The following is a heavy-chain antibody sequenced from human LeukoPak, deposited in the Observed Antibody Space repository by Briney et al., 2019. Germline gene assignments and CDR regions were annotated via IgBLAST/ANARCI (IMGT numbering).Heavy chain of an antibody. J-gene: IGHJ1*01. CDR1: GDSISSSSYY. V-gene: IGHV4-39*01. D-gene: IGHD3-22*01. CDR3: ARRRYYDSTGYLD. Sequence: SETLSLTCTVSGDSISSSSYYWGWIRQPPGKGLEWIGDIYYRGSTYYSPSLKSRVSISIDTSNNQFSLTLNSVTAADTALYFCARRRYYDSTGYLDWGQGTLVTVSS. CDR2: IYYRGST.